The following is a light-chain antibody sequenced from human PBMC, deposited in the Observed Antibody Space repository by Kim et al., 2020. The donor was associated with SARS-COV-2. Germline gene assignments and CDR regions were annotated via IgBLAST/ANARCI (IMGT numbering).Light chain of an antibody. Sequence: SASVGDRVTITGRASQGISSYLAWYQQKPGKAPKLLIYAASILQSGVPSRFSGSGFGTEFTLTIDSLQPDDFATYYCQQVNSYPQSFGQGTKLEI. CDR2: AAS. CDR1: QGISSY. J-gene: IGKJ2*03. V-gene: IGKV1-9*01. CDR3: QQVNSYPQS.